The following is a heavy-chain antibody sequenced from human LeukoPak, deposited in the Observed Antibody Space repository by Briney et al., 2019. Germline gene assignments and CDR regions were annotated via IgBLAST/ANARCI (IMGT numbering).Heavy chain of an antibody. D-gene: IGHD4-17*01. Sequence: GGSLRLSCAASGFTFSSYGVHWVRQAPGKGLEWVAVISYDGSNKYYADSVKGRFTISRDNSKNTLYLQMNSLRAEDTAVYYCAKDGLTYGDLAYYFDYWGQGTLVTVSS. CDR2: ISYDGSNK. CDR3: AKDGLTYGDLAYYFDY. J-gene: IGHJ4*02. CDR1: GFTFSSYG. V-gene: IGHV3-30*18.